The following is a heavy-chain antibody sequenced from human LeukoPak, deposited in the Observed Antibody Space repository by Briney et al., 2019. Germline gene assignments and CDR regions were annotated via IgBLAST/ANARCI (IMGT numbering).Heavy chain of an antibody. J-gene: IGHJ4*02. V-gene: IGHV4-34*01. Sequence: SETLSLTCAVYGGSFSGYYWSWIRQPPGKGLEWIGEINRSGSTNYNPSLKSRVTISVDTSKNQFSLKLSSVTAADTAVYYCASWRYSGYVQLFDYWGQGTLVTVSS. CDR1: GGSFSGYY. CDR2: INRSGST. D-gene: IGHD5-12*01. CDR3: ASWRYSGYVQLFDY.